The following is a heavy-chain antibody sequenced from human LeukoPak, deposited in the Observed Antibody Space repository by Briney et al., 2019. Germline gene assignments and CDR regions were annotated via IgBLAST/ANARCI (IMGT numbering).Heavy chain of an antibody. CDR1: GYTFTSYY. D-gene: IGHD3-22*01. J-gene: IGHJ4*02. Sequence: GASVKVSCKASGYTFTSYYMHWVRQAPGQGLEWMGIINPSGGSTNYAQKFQGRVSMTRDTSTSTVYMELSSLRSEDTAMYWCARGYYDSSGYDPGLGYWGQGTLVTVSS. CDR3: ARGYYDSSGYDPGLGY. CDR2: INPSGGST. V-gene: IGHV1-46*01.